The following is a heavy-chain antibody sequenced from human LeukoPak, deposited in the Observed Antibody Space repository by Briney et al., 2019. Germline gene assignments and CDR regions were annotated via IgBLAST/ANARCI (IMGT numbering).Heavy chain of an antibody. CDR2: SNPDNVGT. CDR3: ASHQHPHDFWSGYPRWFDP. V-gene: IGHV1-18*01. CDR1: GYTFTSYG. Sequence: ASVKVCCKASGYTFTSYGISWVRQAPGQGLEWMGQSNPDNVGTKYAPKYQGRVTMTTDTSTSTAYMELRSLRSDDTAVYYCASHQHPHDFWSGYPRWFDPWGQGTLVTVSS. D-gene: IGHD3-3*01. J-gene: IGHJ5*02.